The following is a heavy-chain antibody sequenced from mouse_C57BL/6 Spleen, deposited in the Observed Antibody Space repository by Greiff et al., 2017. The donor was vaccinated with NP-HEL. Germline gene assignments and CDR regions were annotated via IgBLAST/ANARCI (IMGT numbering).Heavy chain of an antibody. CDR1: GYTFTSYW. D-gene: IGHD2-5*01. CDR2: IDPSDSET. J-gene: IGHJ4*01. Sequence: QVHVKQPGAELVRPGSSVKLSCKASGYTFTSYWMHWVKQRPIQGLEWIGNIDPSDSETHYNQKFKATATLTVDNTSSTAYMQLSSLTSEHSAVYYCARHSNPPYAMDYWGQGTSVTVSS. CDR3: ARHSNPPYAMDY. V-gene: IGHV1-52*01.